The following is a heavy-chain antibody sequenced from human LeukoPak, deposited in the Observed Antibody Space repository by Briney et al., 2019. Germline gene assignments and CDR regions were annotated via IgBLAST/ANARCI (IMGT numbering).Heavy chain of an antibody. J-gene: IGHJ4*02. CDR1: GFTFSSYA. Sequence: GGSLRLSCAASGFTFSSYAMSWVRQAPGKGLEWVSTIRSSGGSTYYADSVKGRFTISRDNSKNTPYLQMNSLRAEDTAVYYCAKDINRSVVGATIYFDYWGQGTLVTVSS. CDR2: IRSSGGST. V-gene: IGHV3-23*01. CDR3: AKDINRSVVGATIYFDY. D-gene: IGHD1-26*01.